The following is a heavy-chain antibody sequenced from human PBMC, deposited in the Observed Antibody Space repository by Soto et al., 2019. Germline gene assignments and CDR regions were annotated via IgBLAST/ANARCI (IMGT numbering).Heavy chain of an antibody. J-gene: IGHJ6*02. CDR2: IIPIFGTA. CDR1: GGTFSSYA. V-gene: IGHV1-69*13. Sequence: GASVKVSCKASGGTFSSYAISWVRQAPGQGLEWMGGIIPIFGTANYAQKFQGRVTITADESTSTAYMELSSLRSEDTAVYYCARDEYDILTGPPRFYYGMDVWGQGTTVTVSS. D-gene: IGHD3-9*01. CDR3: ARDEYDILTGPPRFYYGMDV.